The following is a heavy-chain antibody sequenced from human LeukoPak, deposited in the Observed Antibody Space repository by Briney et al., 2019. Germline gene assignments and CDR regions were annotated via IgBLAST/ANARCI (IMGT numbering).Heavy chain of an antibody. CDR3: ARDGSTIFGVDHAFDI. D-gene: IGHD3-3*01. CDR2: IKQDGSEK. V-gene: IGHV3-7*01. J-gene: IGHJ3*02. CDR1: GFTFSSYA. Sequence: PGGSLRLSCAASGFTFSSYAMSWVRQAPGKGLEWVANIKQDGSEKYYVDSVKGRFTISRDNAKNSLYLQMNSLRAEDTAVYYCARDGSTIFGVDHAFDIWGQGTMVTVSS.